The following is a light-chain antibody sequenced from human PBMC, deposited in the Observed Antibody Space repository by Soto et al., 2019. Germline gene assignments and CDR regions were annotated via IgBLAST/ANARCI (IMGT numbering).Light chain of an antibody. V-gene: IGLV1-44*01. CDR2: SND. CDR1: NSNIGRND. J-gene: IGLJ2*01. Sequence: QSVLAQPPSASGTPGQRVTISCSGSNSNIGRNDVTWYQQVPGTAPQCLIYSNDQRPSGVPDRISGSRSGTSASLAISGLQSGDEAEYYCAAWDDTLRARVFSGGTKLTV. CDR3: AAWDDTLRARV.